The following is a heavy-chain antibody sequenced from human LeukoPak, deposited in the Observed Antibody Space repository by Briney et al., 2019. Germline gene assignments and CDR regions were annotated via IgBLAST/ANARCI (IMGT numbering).Heavy chain of an antibody. CDR3: ARGAGPRQYYFDY. D-gene: IGHD6-19*01. J-gene: IGHJ4*02. CDR1: GFTFSSYA. CDR2: ISSNGGST. Sequence: GSLRLSCAASGFTFSSYAMHWVRQAPGKGLEYVSAISSNGGSTYYADSVKGRLTISRDNSKNTLYLQMGSLRAGDMAVYYCARGAGPRQYYFDYWGQGTLVTVSS. V-gene: IGHV3-64*02.